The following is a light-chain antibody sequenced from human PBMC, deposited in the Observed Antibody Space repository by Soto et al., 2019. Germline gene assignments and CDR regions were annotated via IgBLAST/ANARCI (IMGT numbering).Light chain of an antibody. J-gene: IGKJ2*01. Sequence: DIQLTQSPSFLSASVGDRVTITCRASQGISSXXXWYQQKPGKAPKLLIYAASTLQSGVPSRFSGSGSGTEFTLTISSLQPEDFATYYCQQLNSYPRYTFGQGTKLEIK. CDR1: QGISSX. CDR3: QQLNSYPRYT. V-gene: IGKV1-9*01. CDR2: AAS.